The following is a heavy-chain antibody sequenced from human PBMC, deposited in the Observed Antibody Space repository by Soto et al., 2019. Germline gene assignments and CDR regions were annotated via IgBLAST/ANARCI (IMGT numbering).Heavy chain of an antibody. V-gene: IGHV4-39*01. J-gene: IGHJ4*02. Sequence: SETLSLTCTVSGGSISSGSYFWGWIRQPPGKGLEWIGRIFYRGTTYYNPSLKSRVTLSVDTSRNQFSLKLSSVTAADTAVYYCARSTITPAAMPHDCWGQGALVTVSS. CDR3: ARSTITPAAMPHDC. D-gene: IGHD2-2*01. CDR1: GGSISSGSYF. CDR2: IFYRGTT.